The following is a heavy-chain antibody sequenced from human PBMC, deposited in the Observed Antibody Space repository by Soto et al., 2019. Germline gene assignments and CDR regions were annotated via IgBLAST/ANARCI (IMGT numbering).Heavy chain of an antibody. CDR1: GFTFSSYA. CDR2: TRGSGGST. D-gene: IGHD6-13*01. V-gene: IGHV3-23*01. CDR3: AKGPIAAAGIGGVEV. Sequence: EVQLLESGGGLVQPGGFLRLSCAASGFTFSSYAMSWVRQAPGTGLEWVSATRGSGGSTYDADSGKSRFTSSKDNSKNPLYLQTNSLRAEDTAVYYCAKGPIAAAGIGGVEVWGQVTTVTVSS. J-gene: IGHJ6*02.